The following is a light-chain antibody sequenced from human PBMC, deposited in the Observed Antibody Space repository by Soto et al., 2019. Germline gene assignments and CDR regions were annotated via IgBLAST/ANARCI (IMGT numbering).Light chain of an antibody. Sequence: EIVLTQSPGTLSLSPGDRATLSCRASQSVDSAYLAWYQHKPGQAPRLLIYGASSRFTGVPDRFAGSGSGTDFTLTISSLEPEDFAVYYCQKYYSSPRFGQGTKVEIK. J-gene: IGKJ1*01. CDR3: QKYYSSPR. CDR1: QSVDSAY. CDR2: GAS. V-gene: IGKV3-20*01.